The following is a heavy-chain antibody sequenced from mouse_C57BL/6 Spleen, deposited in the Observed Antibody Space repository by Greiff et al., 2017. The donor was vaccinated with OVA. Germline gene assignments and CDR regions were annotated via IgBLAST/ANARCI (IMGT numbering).Heavy chain of an antibody. J-gene: IGHJ4*01. Sequence: QVTLKESGAELARPGASVKLSCKASGYTFTSYGISWVKQRTGQGLEWIGEIYPRSGNTYYNEKFKGKATLTADKSSSTAYMELRSLTSEDSAVYFCARRVVPYAMDYWGQGTSVTVSS. CDR3: ARRVVPYAMDY. D-gene: IGHD1-1*01. CDR1: GYTFTSYG. CDR2: IYPRSGNT. V-gene: IGHV1-81*01.